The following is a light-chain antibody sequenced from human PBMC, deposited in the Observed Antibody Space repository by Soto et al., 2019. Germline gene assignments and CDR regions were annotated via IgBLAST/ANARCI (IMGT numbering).Light chain of an antibody. CDR3: QQYHSFPLT. V-gene: IGKV1-5*03. CDR1: QSISSW. Sequence: DFQMTQSPSTLSASVGDRVTITCRASQSISSWLAWYQQKPGKAPKLLIYKASSLQSGVPSRFSGSGYATEFTLTISGLLLDDFATYYCQQYHSFPLTFGGGTKVEVK. CDR2: KAS. J-gene: IGKJ4*01.